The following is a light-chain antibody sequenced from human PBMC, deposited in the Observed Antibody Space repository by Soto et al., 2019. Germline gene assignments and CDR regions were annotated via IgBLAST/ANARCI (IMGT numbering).Light chain of an antibody. CDR3: SSYAGSNILV. J-gene: IGLJ3*02. V-gene: IGLV2-8*01. CDR1: SSDVGGYNY. CDR2: EVT. Sequence: QSAMTQPPSASGSPGQSVTISCTGTSSDVGGYNYVSWYQQHPGKVPKLMIYEVTKRPSGVPDRFSGSKSGNTASLTVSGRQAEDEADYYCSSYAGSNILVFGGGTQLTVL.